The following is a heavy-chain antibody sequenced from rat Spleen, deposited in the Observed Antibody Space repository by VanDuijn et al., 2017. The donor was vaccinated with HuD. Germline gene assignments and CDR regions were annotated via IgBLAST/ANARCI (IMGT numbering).Heavy chain of an antibody. CDR1: GFTFNNYV. Sequence: EVQLVESGGGLVQPGRSLKLSCAASGFTFNNYVMTWVRQAPTMGLEWVATISSDGASTYYRDSVRGRFIISRDDAKSTLYLQMDSLRSADTATYYCARAGYLRDWYFDFWGPGTMVTVSS. V-gene: IGHV5-29*01. CDR3: ARAGYLRDWYFDF. D-gene: IGHD2-2*01. CDR2: ISSDGAST. J-gene: IGHJ1*01.